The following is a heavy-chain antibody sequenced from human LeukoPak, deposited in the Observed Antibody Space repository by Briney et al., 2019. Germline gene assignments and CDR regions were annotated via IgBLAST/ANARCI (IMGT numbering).Heavy chain of an antibody. CDR2: IYTSGST. V-gene: IGHV4-61*02. CDR3: ARGSGWFDP. Sequence: SQTLSLTCTVSGGSISSGSYYWSWIRQPAGKGLEWIGRIYTSGSTNYNPSLKSRATISVDTSKNQFSLKLSSVTAADTAVYYCARGSGWFDPWGQGTLVTVSS. J-gene: IGHJ5*02. CDR1: GGSISSGSYY.